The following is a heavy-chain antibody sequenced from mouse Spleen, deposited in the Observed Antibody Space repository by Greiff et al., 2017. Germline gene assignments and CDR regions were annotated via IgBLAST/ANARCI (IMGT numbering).Heavy chain of an antibody. CDR1: GFTFSDYY. D-gene: IGHD2-4*01. CDR3: ARGGMITTWFAY. J-gene: IGHJ3*01. V-gene: IGHV5-4*02. CDR2: ISDGGSYT. Sequence: DVMLVESGGGLVKPGGSLKLSCAASGFTFSDYYMYWVRQTPEKRLEWVATISDGGSYTYYPDSVKGRFTISRDNAKNTLYLQMSRLKSEDTAMYYCARGGMITTWFAYWGQGTLVTVSA.